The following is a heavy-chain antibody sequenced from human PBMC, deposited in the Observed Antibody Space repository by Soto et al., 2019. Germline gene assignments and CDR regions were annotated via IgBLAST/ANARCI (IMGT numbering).Heavy chain of an antibody. Sequence: KSSETLSLTCTVSGASISYGGFSWSWIRQSPGKGLEWIGYISHLESTYFHPSFKSRLTMSIDRTRNQFSLKLSSVTAADMAVYYCATGGGYDSFDYWGQGGLVTVSS. V-gene: IGHV4-30-2*06. J-gene: IGHJ4*02. D-gene: IGHD5-12*01. CDR1: GASISYGGFS. CDR3: ATGGGYDSFDY. CDR2: ISHLEST.